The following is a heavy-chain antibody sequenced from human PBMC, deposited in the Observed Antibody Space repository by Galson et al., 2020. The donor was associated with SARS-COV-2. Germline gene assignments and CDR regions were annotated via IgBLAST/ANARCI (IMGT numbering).Heavy chain of an antibody. CDR2: ISAISTYI. Sequence: VRQAPGKGLEWVASISAISTYIYYADSVKGRFTISRDNAKNTLYLQMNSLRADDTAVYYCACASRFGELNYYFYMDVWGKGTTVTISS. D-gene: IGHD3-10*01. V-gene: IGHV3-21*01. CDR3: ACASRFGELNYYFYMDV. J-gene: IGHJ6*03.